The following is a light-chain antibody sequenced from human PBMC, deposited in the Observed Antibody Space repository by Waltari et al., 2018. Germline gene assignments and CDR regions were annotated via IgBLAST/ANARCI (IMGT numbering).Light chain of an antibody. CDR3: APWDGRLNGWV. V-gene: IGLV1-44*01. CDR1: ISPLVWYF. Sequence: QSAVSPPPSVAGPLGQRVTISFPRRISPLVWYFAPLYQHVPGTAPKLLIYRDSQRPSGVPDRFSGSKSGTSASLAISGLLSEDEADYYCAPWDGRLNGWVFGGGTKLTVL. CDR2: RDS. J-gene: IGLJ3*02.